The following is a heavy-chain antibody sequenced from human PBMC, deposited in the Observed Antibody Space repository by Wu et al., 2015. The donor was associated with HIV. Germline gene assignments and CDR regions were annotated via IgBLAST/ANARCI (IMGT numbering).Heavy chain of an antibody. V-gene: IGHV1-2*02. CDR1: GYTFTGYY. CDR2: INPNSGGT. J-gene: IGHJ4*02. D-gene: IGHD1-26*01. CDR3: AREVGGSYYGNYFDY. Sequence: QVQLVQSGAEVKKPGASVKVSCKASGYTFTGYYMHWVRQAPGQGLEWMGWINPNSGGTNYAQKFQGRVTMTRDTSISTAYMELSRLRSDDTAVYYCAREVGGSYYGNYFDYWGQGTLVTVSS.